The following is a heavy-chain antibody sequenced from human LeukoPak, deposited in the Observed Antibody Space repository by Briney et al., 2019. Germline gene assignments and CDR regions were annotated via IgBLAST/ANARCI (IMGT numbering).Heavy chain of an antibody. J-gene: IGHJ2*01. CDR1: GFTVTSKY. CDR3: ARDGPSPNWGPGRGSWYFDL. Sequence: GGSLRLSCAASGFTVTSKYMSWVRQAPGKGLEWVSTLYSGGTTYYADSVKGRFTISRDISKNTLYLQMNSLRAEDTAIYYCARDGPSPNWGPGRGSWYFDLWGRGTLVTVSS. CDR2: LYSGGTT. D-gene: IGHD7-27*01. V-gene: IGHV3-53*01.